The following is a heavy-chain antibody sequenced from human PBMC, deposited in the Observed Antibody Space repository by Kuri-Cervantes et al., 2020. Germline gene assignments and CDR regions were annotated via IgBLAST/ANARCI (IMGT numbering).Heavy chain of an antibody. CDR3: ATLSAAAAAY. D-gene: IGHD6-13*01. J-gene: IGHJ4*02. Sequence: GSLRLSCSVSGVPVSSGTYYWSWIRQPPGKGLELVAYIYYTGTTNYNPSLKSRVTISADTSKNQFSLKVNSVTAADTAVYYCATLSAAAAAYWGQGILVTVSS. CDR2: IYYTGTT. CDR1: GVPVSSGTYY. V-gene: IGHV4-61*01.